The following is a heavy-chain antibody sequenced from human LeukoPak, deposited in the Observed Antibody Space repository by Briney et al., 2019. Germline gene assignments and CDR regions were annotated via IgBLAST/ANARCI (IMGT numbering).Heavy chain of an antibody. Sequence: SETLSLTCTVSGGSISSGSYYWSWIRQPAGKGLEWIGRIYTSGSTNYNPSLKSRVTISVDTSKNQFSLKLSSVTAADTAVYYCARGRGYCSSTSCYAARYYYYGMDVWGKGTTVTVSS. CDR1: GGSISSGSYY. J-gene: IGHJ6*04. V-gene: IGHV4-61*02. D-gene: IGHD2-2*01. CDR2: IYTSGST. CDR3: ARGRGYCSSTSCYAARYYYYGMDV.